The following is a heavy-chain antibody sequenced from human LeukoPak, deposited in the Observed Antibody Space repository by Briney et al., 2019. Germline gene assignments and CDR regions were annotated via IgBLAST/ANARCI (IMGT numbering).Heavy chain of an antibody. CDR3: ASSRPWELLSAFQM. D-gene: IGHD1-26*01. V-gene: IGHV3-30-3*01. J-gene: IGHJ3*02. CDR1: GFSFSTYA. Sequence: QSGGSLRLSCAASGFSFSTYAMYWVRQAPGKGLECVALISYDGITTYYADSVKGRFTISTDTSKNTLFLQMNSLISEDTAVYYCASSRPWELLSAFQMWGQGTLVTVSS. CDR2: ISYDGITT.